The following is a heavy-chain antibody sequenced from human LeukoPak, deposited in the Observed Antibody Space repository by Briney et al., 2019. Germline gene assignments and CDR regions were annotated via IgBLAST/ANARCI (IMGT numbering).Heavy chain of an antibody. Sequence: GGSLRLSCAASGFTFSSYAMSWVRQAPGKGLEWVSAISGSGGSTYYADSVKGRFTISRDNSKNTLYLQMDSLRAEDTAVYYCAKVTYCGGDCYDYYYYGMDVWGQGTTVTVSS. CDR3: AKVTYCGGDCYDYYYYGMDV. D-gene: IGHD2-21*02. CDR2: ISGSGGST. V-gene: IGHV3-23*01. J-gene: IGHJ6*02. CDR1: GFTFSSYA.